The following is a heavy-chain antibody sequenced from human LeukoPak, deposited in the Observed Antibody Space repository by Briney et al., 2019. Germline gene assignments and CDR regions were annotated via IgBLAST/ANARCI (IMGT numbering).Heavy chain of an antibody. CDR1: GFTFSNYW. V-gene: IGHV3-7*01. CDR3: ARDSGSYHFDSC. J-gene: IGHJ4*02. Sequence: GGSLRLSCAASGFTFSNYWMGWVRQAPGKGLEWVANIKQDGSQKYFGDSVKGRFTISRDNAENSLFLQMSSLRDEDTAVYYCARDSGSYHFDSCWGQGTLGTVSS. CDR2: IKQDGSQK. D-gene: IGHD1-26*01.